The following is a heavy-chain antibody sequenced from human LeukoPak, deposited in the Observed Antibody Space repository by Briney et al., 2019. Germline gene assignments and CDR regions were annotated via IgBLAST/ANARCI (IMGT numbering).Heavy chain of an antibody. V-gene: IGHV3-23*01. D-gene: IGHD6-19*01. CDR3: AKGDSSGDY. Sequence: GGSLRLSCAASGFTVSGNYMSWVRQAPGKGLEWVSAISGSGGSTYYADSVKGRFTISRDNSKNTLYLQMNSLRAEDTAVYYCAKGDSSGDYWGQGTLVTVSS. CDR2: ISGSGGST. CDR1: GFTVSGNY. J-gene: IGHJ4*02.